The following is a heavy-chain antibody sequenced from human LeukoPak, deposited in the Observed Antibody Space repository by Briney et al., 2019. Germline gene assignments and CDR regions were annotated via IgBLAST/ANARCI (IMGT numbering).Heavy chain of an antibody. CDR3: AKRASGDIVVVVAANDAFDI. CDR1: GFTFTSSA. Sequence: GTSVKVSCKASGFTFTSSAVQWVRQARGQRLEWIGWIVVGSGNTNYAQKFQERVTITRDMSTSTAYMELSSLRSEDTAVYYCAKRASGDIVVVVAANDAFDIWGQGTMVTVSS. CDR2: IVVGSGNT. D-gene: IGHD2-15*01. V-gene: IGHV1-58*01. J-gene: IGHJ3*02.